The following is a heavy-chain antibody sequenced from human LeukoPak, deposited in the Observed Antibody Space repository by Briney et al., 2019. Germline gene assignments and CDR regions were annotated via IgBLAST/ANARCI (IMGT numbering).Heavy chain of an antibody. CDR3: SRDGGEGGNSALDI. CDR1: GFTFSDYI. CDR2: IRRGANSYTT. Sequence: QPGGSLRLSCAASGFTFSDYILDWVRQAPGKGLEWVGRIRRGANSYTTEYAASVKGRFTISRDDSKNSLYLHMNSLKTEDTAVYHCSRDGGEGGNSALDIWGQGTMVTVSS. D-gene: IGHD3-16*01. J-gene: IGHJ3*02. V-gene: IGHV3-72*01.